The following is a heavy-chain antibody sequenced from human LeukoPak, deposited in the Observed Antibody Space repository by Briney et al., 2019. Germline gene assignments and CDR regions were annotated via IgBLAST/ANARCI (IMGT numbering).Heavy chain of an antibody. V-gene: IGHV4-39*01. D-gene: IGHD4-11*01. CDR3: ARATLTTFDY. Sequence: SETLSLTCTVSGGSISSSTYYWGWIRQPPGKGLEWIGNIYYSGSTYYNPSLRSRVTKSVDTSKNQLSLKLNSVTAADTAVYYCARATLTTFDYRGQGTLVTVSS. J-gene: IGHJ4*02. CDR1: GGSISSSTYY. CDR2: IYYSGST.